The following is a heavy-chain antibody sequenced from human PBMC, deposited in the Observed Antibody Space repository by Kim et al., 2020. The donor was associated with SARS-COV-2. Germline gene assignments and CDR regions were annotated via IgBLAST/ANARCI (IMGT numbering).Heavy chain of an antibody. J-gene: IGHJ4*02. Sequence: GGSLRLSCAASGFTFSSYGMHWVRQAPGKGLEWVAVIWYDGSNKYYADSVKGRFTISKDNSKNTLYLQMNSLRAEDTAVYYCARDRRYSTSWYGGGYFDYWGQGTLVTVSS. CDR2: IWYDGSNK. V-gene: IGHV3-33*01. CDR3: ARDRRYSTSWYGGGYFDY. CDR1: GFTFSSYG. D-gene: IGHD6-13*01.